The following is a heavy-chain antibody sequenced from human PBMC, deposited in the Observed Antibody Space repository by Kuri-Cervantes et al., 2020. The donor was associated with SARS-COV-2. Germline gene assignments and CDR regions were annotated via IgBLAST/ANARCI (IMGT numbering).Heavy chain of an antibody. CDR3: AKLFGVVVAGTLDY. V-gene: IGHV3-23*01. CDR2: ISTSGGNT. CDR1: GFTFSSYA. J-gene: IGHJ4*02. D-gene: IGHD2-15*01. Sequence: GESLKISCAASGFTFSSYAMHWVRQAPGKGLEWVSTISTSGGNTYYADSVKGRFTISRDNSKNTLYLQMNSLRAEDTAVYYCAKLFGVVVAGTLDYWGQGALVTVSS.